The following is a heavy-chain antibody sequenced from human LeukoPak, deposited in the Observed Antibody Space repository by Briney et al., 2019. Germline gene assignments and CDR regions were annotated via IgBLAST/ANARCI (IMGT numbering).Heavy chain of an antibody. J-gene: IGHJ4*02. V-gene: IGHV3-72*01. CDR2: TRNKANNYAT. D-gene: IGHD4-23*01. Sequence: EGFLRLSCAASGYTFSDHYIDWVRQAPGKGLEWVGHTRNKANNYATEYAASVKGRFTISRDDSRNSVYLQMNSLKTEDTAVYYCTRWRSGTSDWGQGTLVTVSS. CDR1: GYTFSDHY. CDR3: TRWRSGTSD.